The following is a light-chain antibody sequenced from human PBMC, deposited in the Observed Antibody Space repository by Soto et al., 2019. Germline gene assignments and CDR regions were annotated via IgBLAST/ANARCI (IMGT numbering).Light chain of an antibody. CDR1: ISDVGGYNS. Sequence: QFALTQPASVSGSPGESITISCTGTISDVGGYNSVSWHQQHPGKAPKLLIYDVVNRPSGVSNRFSGSKSGNTASLTISGLQAEDEADYYCASYTGSSTLAFGGGTKLTVL. J-gene: IGLJ2*01. CDR3: ASYTGSSTLA. CDR2: DVV. V-gene: IGLV2-14*01.